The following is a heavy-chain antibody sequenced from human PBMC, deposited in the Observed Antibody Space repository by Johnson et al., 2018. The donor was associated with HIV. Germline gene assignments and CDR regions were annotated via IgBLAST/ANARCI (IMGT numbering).Heavy chain of an antibody. J-gene: IGHJ3*02. Sequence: QMLLVESGGGVVQPGRSLRLSCAASRFTFSTYGMHWVRQAPGKGLEWVAVISYDGSSKFYADSVKGRFTISRDNSKNTLYLQMNSLRAEDTAVYYCAKDERAGQWLVLAFDIWGQGTMVTVSS. D-gene: IGHD6-19*01. CDR1: RFTFSTYG. CDR2: ISYDGSSK. V-gene: IGHV3-30*18. CDR3: AKDERAGQWLVLAFDI.